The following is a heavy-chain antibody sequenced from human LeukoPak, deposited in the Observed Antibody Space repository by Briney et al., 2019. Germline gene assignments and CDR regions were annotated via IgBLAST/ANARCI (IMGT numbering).Heavy chain of an antibody. CDR3: ARDKASGGLSWIQLWSDRFDY. CDR2: ISAYNGNT. CDR1: GYTFTSYG. Sequence: ASVKVSCKASGYTFTSYGISRVRQAPGQGLEWMGWISAYNGNTNYAQKLQGRVTMTTDTSTSTAYMELRSLRSDDTAVYYCARDKASGGLSWIQLWSDRFDYWGQGTLVTVSS. V-gene: IGHV1-18*01. J-gene: IGHJ4*02. D-gene: IGHD5-18*01.